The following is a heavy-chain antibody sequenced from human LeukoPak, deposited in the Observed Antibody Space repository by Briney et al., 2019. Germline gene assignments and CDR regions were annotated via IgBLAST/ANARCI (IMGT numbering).Heavy chain of an antibody. CDR2: INPNGGGT. CDR3: ARVRDLTGLLY. V-gene: IGHV1-2*02. J-gene: IGHJ4*02. CDR1: GGTFSSYA. Sequence: VASVKVSCKASGGTFSSYAISWVRQAPGQGLEWMGWINPNGGGTISAQRFQGRITLTMDTSMGTAYMELSSLRSDDTAVYYCARVRDLTGLLYWGQGTLVTVSS. D-gene: IGHD1-14*01.